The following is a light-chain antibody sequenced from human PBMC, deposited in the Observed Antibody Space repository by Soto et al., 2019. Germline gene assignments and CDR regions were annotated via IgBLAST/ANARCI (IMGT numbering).Light chain of an antibody. V-gene: IGKV3D-20*02. CDR1: QSVSSSY. CDR2: GAS. CDR3: QQRSYWPGT. J-gene: IGKJ2*01. Sequence: EIVLTQSPGTLSLSPGERATLSCRASQSVSSSYLAWYQQKPGQAPRLLIYGASSRATGIPDRFSGSGSGTDFTLTISRLEPEDFAVYYCQQRSYWPGTFGQGTKLEIK.